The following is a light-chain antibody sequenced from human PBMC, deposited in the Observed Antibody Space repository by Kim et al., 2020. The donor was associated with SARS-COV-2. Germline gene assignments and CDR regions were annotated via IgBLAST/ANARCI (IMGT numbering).Light chain of an antibody. J-gene: IGKJ2*01. CDR2: DAS. CDR3: QQRLIWPHT. CDR1: QSVRNF. V-gene: IGKV3-11*01. Sequence: EILLTQSPATLSLSPGERATLSCRASQSVRNFLAWYQQKPGQAPRLLIYDASNRATGIPARFSGSGSGTDFTLTISSLEPEDFVVYYCQQRLIWPHTFGQGTKLEI.